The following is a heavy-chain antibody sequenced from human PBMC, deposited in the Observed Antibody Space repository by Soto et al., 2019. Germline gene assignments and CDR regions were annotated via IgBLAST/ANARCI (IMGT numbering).Heavy chain of an antibody. CDR2: IYYSGST. CDR1: GGSISSYY. D-gene: IGHD1-26*01. V-gene: IGHV4-59*01. J-gene: IGHJ3*02. Sequence: PSETLSLTCTVSGGSISSYYWSWIRQPPGKGLEWIGYIYYSGSTNYNPSLKSRVTISVDTSKNQFSLKLSSVTAADTAVYYCARNPTRVVGLFDIWGQVTMVPVSS. CDR3: ARNPTRVVGLFDI.